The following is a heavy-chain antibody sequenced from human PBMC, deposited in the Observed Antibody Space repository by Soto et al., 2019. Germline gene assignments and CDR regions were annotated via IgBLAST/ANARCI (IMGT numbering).Heavy chain of an antibody. D-gene: IGHD2-2*01. J-gene: IGHJ3*01. Sequence: QLQLQESGPGLVKPSETLSLTCNVSGNSISSYFRSWIRQTPGKGLEWIGFISDSGDTKYNPSLESRGTISPNTAKSQFSLKLRAVTAADTAMYYCVSSRSAIYGDAFDVWGQGSMVTASS. V-gene: IGHV4-59*01. CDR2: ISDSGDT. CDR1: GNSISSYF. CDR3: VSSRSAIYGDAFDV.